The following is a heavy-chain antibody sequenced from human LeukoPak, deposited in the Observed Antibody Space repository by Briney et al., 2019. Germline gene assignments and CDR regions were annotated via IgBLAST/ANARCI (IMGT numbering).Heavy chain of an antibody. V-gene: IGHV3-21*01. CDR2: ISSSSSYI. CDR1: GFTFSSYS. CDR3: ARVAGYGGNSYYYYMDV. D-gene: IGHD4-23*01. Sequence: GGSLRLSCAASGFTFSSYSMNWVRQAPGKGLEWVSSISSSSSYIYYADSVKGRFTISRDNAKNSLYLQMNSLRAEDTAVYYCARVAGYGGNSYYYYMDVWGKGTTVTVSS. J-gene: IGHJ6*03.